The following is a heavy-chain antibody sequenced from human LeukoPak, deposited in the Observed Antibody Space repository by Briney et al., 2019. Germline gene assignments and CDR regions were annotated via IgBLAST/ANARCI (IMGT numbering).Heavy chain of an antibody. CDR3: AKGAKVRRRTLTVAAKKSYWYFDL. CDR2: ISGNSDSI. V-gene: IGHV3-9*03. D-gene: IGHD6-19*01. CDR1: GFTFDDCT. Sequence: GGSLRLSCAASGFTFDDCTMHWVRQSPGKGLEWFSGISGNSDSIDYADSVKGRFTIFRDNAKKSLYLQMNSLRPEDMALYYCAKGAKVRRRTLTVAAKKSYWYFDLWGRGTLVTVSS. J-gene: IGHJ2*01.